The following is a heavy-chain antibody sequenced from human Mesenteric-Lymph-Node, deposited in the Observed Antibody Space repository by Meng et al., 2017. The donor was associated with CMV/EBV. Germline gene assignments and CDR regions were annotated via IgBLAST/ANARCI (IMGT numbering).Heavy chain of an antibody. D-gene: IGHD2-2*01. CDR1: FTFSSYT. CDR2: ISSSGTYI. V-gene: IGHV3-21*01. Sequence: FTFSSYTMNWVRQAPGKGLEWVSSISSSGTYILYADSVKGRFTISRDNAKNSLYLEMNSLRAEDTAVYYCARYMLGYCIRTSCYSDYWGQGALVTVSS. J-gene: IGHJ4*02. CDR3: ARYMLGYCIRTSCYSDY.